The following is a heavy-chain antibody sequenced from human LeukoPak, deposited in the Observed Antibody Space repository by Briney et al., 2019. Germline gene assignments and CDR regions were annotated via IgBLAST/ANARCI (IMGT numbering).Heavy chain of an antibody. D-gene: IGHD3-22*01. CDR3: VRDDSKGGAFDF. CDR1: GYTFTGYY. J-gene: IGHJ3*01. CDR2: INPKSGGT. Sequence: ASVKVSCKASGYTFTGYYMHWVRQAPGQGLEWVGWINPKSGGTNYEQNFQGRVTMTTDTSTSTAYMELWSLRSDDTAVYYCVRDDSKGGAFDFWGQGTTVTVSS. V-gene: IGHV1-2*02.